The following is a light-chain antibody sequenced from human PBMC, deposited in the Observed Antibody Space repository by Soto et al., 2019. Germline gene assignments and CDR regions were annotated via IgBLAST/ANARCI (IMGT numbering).Light chain of an antibody. Sequence: DIVMTQSPDSLAVSLGERATINCKSSQSVLYSSNNKNYLAWYQQKPGQPPKLLIYWASTRESGVPDRFSGSGSGTDFTLTISSLQAEDVAVYYCQQWRTFGQGTKLEIK. CDR3: QQWRT. V-gene: IGKV4-1*01. J-gene: IGKJ2*01. CDR1: QSVLYSSNNKNY. CDR2: WAS.